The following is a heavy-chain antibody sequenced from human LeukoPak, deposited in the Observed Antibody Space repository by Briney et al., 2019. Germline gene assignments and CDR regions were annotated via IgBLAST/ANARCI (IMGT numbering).Heavy chain of an antibody. CDR1: GYTFTSYD. D-gene: IGHD3-9*01. CDR2: MNPNSGNT. CDR3: ASRPLRYFDWPKGDAFDI. J-gene: IGHJ3*02. Sequence: ASVKVSCKASGYTFTSYDINWVRQATGQGLEWMGWMNPNSGNTGYAQKFQGRVTMTRNTSISTAYMELSSLRSEDTAVYYCASRPLRYFDWPKGDAFDIWGQGTMVTVSS. V-gene: IGHV1-8*01.